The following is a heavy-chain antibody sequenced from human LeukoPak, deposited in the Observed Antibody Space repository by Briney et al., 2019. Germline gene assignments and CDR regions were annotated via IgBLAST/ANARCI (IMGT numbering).Heavy chain of an antibody. CDR2: IYSGGST. CDR1: GFTVSSNY. Sequence: GGSLRLSCAASGFTVSSNYMSWVRQAPGKGLEWVSVIYSGGSTYYADSVKGRFTISRDNSKNTLYLQMNSLRAEDTAVYYCARSTYGDAPKDVWGKETTVTVSS. D-gene: IGHD4-17*01. CDR3: ARSTYGDAPKDV. V-gene: IGHV3-53*01. J-gene: IGHJ6*04.